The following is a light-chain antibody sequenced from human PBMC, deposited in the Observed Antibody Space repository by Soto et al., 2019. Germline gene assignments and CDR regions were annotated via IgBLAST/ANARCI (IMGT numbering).Light chain of an antibody. Sequence: QSALTQPASVSGSPGQSITISCSGTSEDVGGYNYVSWYQHHPGKAPKLMIYEVSNRPSGLSNRFSGSKSGNTASLTISGLQTEDEADYYCTPYSSSTTLVFGTGTKVTVL. CDR1: SEDVGGYNY. CDR3: TPYSSSTTLV. CDR2: EVS. V-gene: IGLV2-14*01. J-gene: IGLJ1*01.